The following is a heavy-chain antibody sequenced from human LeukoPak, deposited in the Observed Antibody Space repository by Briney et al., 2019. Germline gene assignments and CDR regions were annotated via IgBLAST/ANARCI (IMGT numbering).Heavy chain of an antibody. J-gene: IGHJ3*02. V-gene: IGHV3-23*01. Sequence: GGSLRLSCAASGFTLSSHWLSWVRKAQGKGLEWVSAISGSGGSTYYADSVKGRFTISRDNSKNTLYLQMNSLRAEDTAVYYCARDEGAFDIWGQGTMVTVSS. CDR1: GFTLSSHW. CDR2: ISGSGGST. CDR3: ARDEGAFDI.